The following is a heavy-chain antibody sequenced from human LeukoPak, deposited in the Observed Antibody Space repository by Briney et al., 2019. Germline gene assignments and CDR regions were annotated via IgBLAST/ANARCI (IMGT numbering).Heavy chain of an antibody. V-gene: IGHV4-31*03. CDR1: GGSISSGGYY. D-gene: IGHD4-17*01. CDR3: ARANPNDYGDYVFAFDI. CDR2: IYYSGST. J-gene: IGHJ3*02. Sequence: SETLSLTCTVSGGSISSGGYYWSWIRQHPGKGLEWIGYIYYSGSTYYNPSLKSRVTISVDRSKNQFSLKLSSVTAADTAVYYCARANPNDYGDYVFAFDIWGQGTMVTVSS.